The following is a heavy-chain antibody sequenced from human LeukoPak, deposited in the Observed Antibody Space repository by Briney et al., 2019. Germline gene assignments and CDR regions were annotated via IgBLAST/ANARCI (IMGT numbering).Heavy chain of an antibody. D-gene: IGHD3-10*01. Sequence: SETLSLTCTVSGYSISSGYYWGWIRQPPGKGLEWIGSIYHSGSTYYNPSLKSRVTISVDTSKNQVSLKLSSVTAADTAVYYCARVISWFDPWGQGTLVTVSS. CDR2: IYHSGST. CDR1: GYSISSGYY. CDR3: ARVISWFDP. J-gene: IGHJ5*02. V-gene: IGHV4-38-2*02.